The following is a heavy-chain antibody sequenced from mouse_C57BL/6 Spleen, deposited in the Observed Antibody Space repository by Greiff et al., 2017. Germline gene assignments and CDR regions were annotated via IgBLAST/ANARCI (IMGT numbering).Heavy chain of an antibody. J-gene: IGHJ2*01. CDR3: VRQAGTGYFDY. V-gene: IGHV10-1*01. D-gene: IGHD4-1*01. CDR2: IRSKSNNYAT. Sequence: EVHLVESGGGLVQPKGSLKLSCAASGFSFNTYAMNWVCQAPGKGLEWVARIRSKSNNYATYYADSVKDRFTISRDDSESMLYLQMNNLKTEDTAMYYCVRQAGTGYFDYWGQGTTLTVSS. CDR1: GFSFNTYA.